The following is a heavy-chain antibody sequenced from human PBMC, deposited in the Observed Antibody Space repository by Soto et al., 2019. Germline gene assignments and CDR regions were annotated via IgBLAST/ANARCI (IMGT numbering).Heavy chain of an antibody. Sequence: EVQLLESGGGLVQPGGSLRLSCAASGFIFNAYAMTWVRQAPGKGLEWVSAIGGSGGNTYYAASVKGRFTISRDNSKDTVDLEMNRLRVEDTAVYFCARVASDYINSADYWGPGVLVSVS. J-gene: IGHJ4*02. V-gene: IGHV3-23*01. D-gene: IGHD4-4*01. CDR3: ARVASDYINSADY. CDR2: IGGSGGNT. CDR1: GFIFNAYA.